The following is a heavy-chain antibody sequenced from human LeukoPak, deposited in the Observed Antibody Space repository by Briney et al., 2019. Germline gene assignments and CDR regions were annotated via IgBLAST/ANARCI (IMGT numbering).Heavy chain of an antibody. Sequence: LVKVPCKASGGTFSSYAISWVRQAPGQGLEWMGGIIPIFGTANYAQKFQGRVTITADESTSTAYMELSSLRSEDTAVYYCAREMGAPEYYFDYRGQGTLVTVSS. V-gene: IGHV1-69*13. CDR2: IIPIFGTA. J-gene: IGHJ4*02. CDR1: GGTFSSYA. CDR3: AREMGAPEYYFDY. D-gene: IGHD1-26*01.